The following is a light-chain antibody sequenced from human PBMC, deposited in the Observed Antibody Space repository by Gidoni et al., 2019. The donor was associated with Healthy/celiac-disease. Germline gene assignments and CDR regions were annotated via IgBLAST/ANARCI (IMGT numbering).Light chain of an antibody. CDR3: QQYGSSPLT. Sequence: EIVLTQSPGTLSLSPGERATLSCRASQSVSSSYLAWYQQKPGHAPRLLIYGASSRATGLPDRFSGSASTTYFTLTISRLDPDYFAVYCCQQYGSSPLTFGGGTKLEIK. J-gene: IGKJ4*01. CDR1: QSVSSSY. CDR2: GAS. V-gene: IGKV3-20*01.